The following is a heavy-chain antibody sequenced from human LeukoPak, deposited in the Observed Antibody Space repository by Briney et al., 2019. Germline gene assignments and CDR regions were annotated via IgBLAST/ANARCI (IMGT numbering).Heavy chain of an antibody. D-gene: IGHD4-17*01. CDR2: IRNKAHSYTT. CDR1: GFAFSDSY. J-gene: IGHJ4*02. V-gene: IGHV3-72*01. Sequence: GGSLRLSCGASGFAFSDSYMDWVRQAPGKGLQWVGGIRNKAHSYTTDYASSVKGRFTISRDDSKNSLFLQMNTLKTEDTAVYYCVRVRHGDYFDPWGLGTLVTVSS. CDR3: VRVRHGDYFDP.